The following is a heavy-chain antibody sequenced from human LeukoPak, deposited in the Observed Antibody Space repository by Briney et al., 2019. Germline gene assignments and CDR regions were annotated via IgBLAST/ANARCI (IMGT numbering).Heavy chain of an antibody. CDR1: GFTFGDYA. CDR3: TTSISGWFLYFDY. Sequence: GGSLRLSCTASGFTFGDYAMSWVRQAPGKGLEWVGFIRSKAYGGTTEYAASVKGRFTISRDDSKSIAYLQMNSLKTEDTAVYYCTTSISGWFLYFDYWGQGTLVTVSS. CDR2: IRSKAYGGTT. V-gene: IGHV3-49*04. D-gene: IGHD6-13*01. J-gene: IGHJ4*02.